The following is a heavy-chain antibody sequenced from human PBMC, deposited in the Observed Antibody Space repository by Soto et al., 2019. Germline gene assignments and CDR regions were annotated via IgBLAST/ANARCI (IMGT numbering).Heavy chain of an antibody. J-gene: IGHJ1*01. D-gene: IGHD3-9*01. CDR1: GGSFSGYY. CDR2: INHSGST. Sequence: SETLSLTCAVYGGSFSGYYWSWIRQPPGKGLEWIGEINHSGSTNYNPSLKSRVTISVDTSKNQFSLKLSSVTAADTAVYYCARGSRYGTRKEYFQHWGQGTLVTVSS. CDR3: ARGSRYGTRKEYFQH. V-gene: IGHV4-34*01.